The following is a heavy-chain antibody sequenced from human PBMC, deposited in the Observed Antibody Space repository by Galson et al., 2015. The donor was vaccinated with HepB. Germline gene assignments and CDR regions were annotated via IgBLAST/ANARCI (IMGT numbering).Heavy chain of an antibody. D-gene: IGHD3-9*01. CDR1: GFTFSSYA. V-gene: IGHV3-30*04. Sequence: SLRLSCAASGFTFSSYAMHWVRQAPGKGLEWLAVISYDGNNKYYADSVKGRFTISRHNFKNTLYLQLNSLRTEDTALYYCARDQNTDWYPSGILGYWGQGKLVTVSS. CDR3: ARDQNTDWYPSGILGY. J-gene: IGHJ4*02. CDR2: ISYDGNNK.